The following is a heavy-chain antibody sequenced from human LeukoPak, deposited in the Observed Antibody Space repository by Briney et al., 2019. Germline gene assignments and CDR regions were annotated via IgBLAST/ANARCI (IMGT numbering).Heavy chain of an antibody. D-gene: IGHD3-10*01. V-gene: IGHV3-23*01. Sequence: GGSLRLSCAASEFAFSSYAMSWVRQPPGKGLEWVSVISRRDDYTYYADSVKGRFTISRDNSKNTLYLQMNTLRAEDTAVYYCANDYRSGSFHDFWGQGTLVTVSS. CDR2: ISRRDDYT. CDR1: EFAFSSYA. J-gene: IGHJ4*02. CDR3: ANDYRSGSFHDF.